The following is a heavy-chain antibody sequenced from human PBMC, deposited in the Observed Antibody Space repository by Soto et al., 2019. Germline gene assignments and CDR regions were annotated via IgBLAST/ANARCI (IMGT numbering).Heavy chain of an antibody. CDR2: ISSSGSTI. CDR1: GFTFSSYE. D-gene: IGHD3-22*01. J-gene: IGHJ4*02. Sequence: PGGSLRLSCAASGFTFSSYEMNWVRQAPGKGLEWVSYISSSGSTIYYADSVKGRFTISRDNAKNSLYLQMNSLRAEDTAVYYCARAYDSSGYFDYWGQGTLVTVSS. V-gene: IGHV3-48*03. CDR3: ARAYDSSGYFDY.